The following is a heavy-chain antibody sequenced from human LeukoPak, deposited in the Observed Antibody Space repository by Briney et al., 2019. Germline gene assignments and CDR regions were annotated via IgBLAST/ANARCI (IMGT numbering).Heavy chain of an antibody. Sequence: GGSLRDSSADPRFTFSGYAMHWVRPAPRKGLEWVAPISCDGTNEYHADSVKGRFTISRDNSKNTLYLQMNSLRAEDTAIYYCARDRIAVAGMGAFQHWGQGTLVTVSS. CDR1: RFTFSGYA. J-gene: IGHJ1*01. CDR2: ISCDGTNE. CDR3: ARDRIAVAGMGAFQH. D-gene: IGHD6-19*01. V-gene: IGHV3-30*04.